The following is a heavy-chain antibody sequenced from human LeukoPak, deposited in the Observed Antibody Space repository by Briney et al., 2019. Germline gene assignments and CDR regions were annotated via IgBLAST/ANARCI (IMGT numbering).Heavy chain of an antibody. D-gene: IGHD1-26*01. CDR2: INGRGGST. CDR3: ARDLITLVGATTRDAFDI. CDR1: GFTFNSYV. Sequence: PGGSLRLSCAASGFTFNSYVMSWVRQAPGKGLEWVSSINGRGGSTYYADSVKGRFTISRDHSKNTLYLQMNSLRAEDTAVYYCARDLITLVGATTRDAFDIWGQGTIVTASS. J-gene: IGHJ3*02. V-gene: IGHV3-23*01.